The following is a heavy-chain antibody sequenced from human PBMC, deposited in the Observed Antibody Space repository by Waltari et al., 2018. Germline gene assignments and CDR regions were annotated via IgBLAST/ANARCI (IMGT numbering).Heavy chain of an antibody. CDR3: ARQGSSSSGSDD. CDR1: GCSISSSSYY. V-gene: IGHV4-39*01. J-gene: IGHJ4*02. D-gene: IGHD6-6*01. Sequence: QLQLQESGPGLVKPSETLSLTCTVSGCSISSSSYYWGWIRQPPGKGLEWIGSIDYSGGTYYNPSLKIRVTISVDTSKNQVSRKLSSVNAADTAVYYCARQGSSSSGSDDWGQGTLVTVSS. CDR2: IDYSGGT.